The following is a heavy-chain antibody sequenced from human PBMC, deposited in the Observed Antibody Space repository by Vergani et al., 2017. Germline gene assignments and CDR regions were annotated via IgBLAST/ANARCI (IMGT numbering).Heavy chain of an antibody. V-gene: IGHV3-74*03. CDR3: VRTEYCTGIACNSRFDS. Sequence: EVQLVESGGGSVQSRGSLRLSCVASGFSFNTYWMHWVRQVPGKGLMWVARIDKFGNRATYGDFGTGRLTISRDNAKNTVFLQMNNLRADDAGVYYCVRTEYCTGIACNSRFDSWGQGALVTVSS. D-gene: IGHD2-8*02. CDR2: IDKFGNRA. J-gene: IGHJ5*01. CDR1: GFSFNTYW.